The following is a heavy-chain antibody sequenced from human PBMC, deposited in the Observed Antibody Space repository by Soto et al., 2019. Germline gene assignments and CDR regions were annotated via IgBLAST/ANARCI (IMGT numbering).Heavy chain of an antibody. D-gene: IGHD2-2*01. CDR2: IYHSGST. CDR3: ARASFIVLVPAARSLWFDP. CDR1: GGSISSSNW. J-gene: IGHJ5*02. V-gene: IGHV4-4*02. Sequence: QVQLQESGPGLVKPSGTLSLTCAVSGGSISSSNWWSWFRQPPGKGLEWIGEIYHSGSTNYNPSLKSRVTISVDKSKNQFYLKLSSVTAADTAVYYCARASFIVLVPAARSLWFDPWGQGTLVTVSS.